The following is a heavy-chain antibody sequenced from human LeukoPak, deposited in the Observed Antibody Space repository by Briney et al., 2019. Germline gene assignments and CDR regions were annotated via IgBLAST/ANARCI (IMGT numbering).Heavy chain of an antibody. Sequence: PGGSLRLSCAASGFTFSSYAMSWVRQAPGKGLEWVSAISGSGGSTYYADSVKGRFTISRDNSKNTLYLQMNSLRAEDTAVYYCAKDQSNDFWSGYSFTSNYWGQGTLVTVSS. J-gene: IGHJ4*02. CDR1: GFTFSSYA. D-gene: IGHD3-3*01. CDR2: ISGSGGST. CDR3: AKDQSNDFWSGYSFTSNY. V-gene: IGHV3-23*01.